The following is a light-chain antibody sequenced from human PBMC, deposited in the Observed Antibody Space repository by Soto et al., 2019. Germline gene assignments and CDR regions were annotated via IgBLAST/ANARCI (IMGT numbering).Light chain of an antibody. Sequence: EIVLTQSPGTLSLSPGERATLSCRASQSVSSTYLAWYQQKPGQAPRLLIYGASGRATGIPDRFSGSGSGTDFTLTISRLEPEDFAVYYCQQYESSPTTFGGGPKVEIK. CDR2: GAS. CDR1: QSVSSTY. CDR3: QQYESSPTT. J-gene: IGKJ4*01. V-gene: IGKV3-20*01.